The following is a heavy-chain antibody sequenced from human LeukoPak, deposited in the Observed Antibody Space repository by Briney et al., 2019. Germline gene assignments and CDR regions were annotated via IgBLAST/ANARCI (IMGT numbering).Heavy chain of an antibody. D-gene: IGHD3-10*01. CDR1: GGSISSGSYY. CDR3: ASGVYYGSGSHKYYFDY. V-gene: IGHV4-61*02. J-gene: IGHJ4*02. Sequence: SETLSLTCTVSGGSISSGSYYWSWIRQPAGKGLEWIGRIYTSGSTNYNPSLKSRVTISVDTSKNQFSLKLSSVTAADTAVYYCASGVYYGSGSHKYYFDYWGQGTLVTVSS. CDR2: IYTSGST.